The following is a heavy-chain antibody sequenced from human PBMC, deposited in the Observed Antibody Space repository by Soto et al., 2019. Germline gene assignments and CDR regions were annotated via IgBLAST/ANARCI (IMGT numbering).Heavy chain of an antibody. D-gene: IGHD6-19*01. CDR3: AKELWSAVAGPYFDY. CDR2: IWHTGRP. J-gene: IGHJ4*02. V-gene: IGHV4-4*02. Sequence: SETLSLTCDVSGDSLTNNHWWSWVRQAPGKGLEWIGEIWHTGRPNYNPSLKSRVAISIDKSKNQFSLKLSSVTAADTAVYYCAKELWSAVAGPYFDYWGQGTLVTVSS. CDR1: GDSLTNNHW.